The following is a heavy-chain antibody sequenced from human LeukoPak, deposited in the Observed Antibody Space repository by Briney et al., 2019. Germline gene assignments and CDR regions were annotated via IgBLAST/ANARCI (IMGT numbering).Heavy chain of an antibody. D-gene: IGHD2-15*01. CDR2: ISGSGVST. J-gene: IGHJ4*02. CDR3: AKDHRSCIGASCSLHQD. V-gene: IGHV3-23*01. Sequence: GGSLRLSCAASGFSFSTYAMSWVRQAPGKGLEWVSSISGSGVSTWYAESVKGRFTISRDNSKGTLLLQLNSLRAEDTAVYYCAKDHRSCIGASCSLHQDWGQGTLVTVSS. CDR1: GFSFSTYA.